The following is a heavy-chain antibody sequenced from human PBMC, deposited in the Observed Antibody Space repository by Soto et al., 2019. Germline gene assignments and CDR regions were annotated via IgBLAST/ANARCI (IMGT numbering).Heavy chain of an antibody. CDR2: IYYSGST. D-gene: IGHD1-1*01. J-gene: IGHJ4*02. Sequence: QVQLQESGPGLVKPSETLSLTCTVSGGSISSYYWSWIRQPPGKGLEWIGYIYYSGSTNYNPSLKSRVTISVDTSKDRFSLKLSSVTAADTAVYYCARWKDHFDYWGQGTLVTVSS. V-gene: IGHV4-59*01. CDR3: ARWKDHFDY. CDR1: GGSISSYY.